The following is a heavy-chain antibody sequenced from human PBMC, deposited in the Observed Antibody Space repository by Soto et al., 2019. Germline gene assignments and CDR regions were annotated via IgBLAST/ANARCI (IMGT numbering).Heavy chain of an antibody. CDR3: TALGELSSDY. CDR2: IIPILGIA. V-gene: IGHV1-69*02. J-gene: IGHJ4*02. CDR1: GGTFSSYT. Sequence: QVQLVQSGAEVRKPGSSVKVSCEASGGTFSSYTISWVRQAPGQGLEWMGRIIPILGIANYAQKFQGRVTITADKSTSTAYMELSSLRSEDTAVYYCTALGELSSDYWGQGTLVTVSS. D-gene: IGHD3-16*02.